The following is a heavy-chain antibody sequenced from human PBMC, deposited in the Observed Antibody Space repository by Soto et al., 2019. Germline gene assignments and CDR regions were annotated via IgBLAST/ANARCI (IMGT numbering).Heavy chain of an antibody. CDR1: GYTFTGYY. V-gene: IGHV1-2*02. Sequence: ASVKVSCKAYGYTFTGYYLHWVRQAPGQGLEWMGWINPNSGGTNYAQKFQGRVTMTRDTSISTAYMELSRLSSDDTADYYCARMYTSGWNYFDYWGQGTQVTVSS. D-gene: IGHD6-19*01. J-gene: IGHJ4*02. CDR2: INPNSGGT. CDR3: ARMYTSGWNYFDY.